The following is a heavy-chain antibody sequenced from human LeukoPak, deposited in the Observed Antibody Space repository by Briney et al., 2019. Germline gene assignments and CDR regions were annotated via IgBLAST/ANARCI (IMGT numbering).Heavy chain of an antibody. CDR1: GGSISSGSYY. V-gene: IGHV4-61*02. CDR2: IYTSGST. CDR3: ARVKAAAATLDY. J-gene: IGHJ4*02. Sequence: PSETLSLTCTVSGGSISSGSYYWSWIRQPAGKGLEWIGRIYTSGSTNYNPSLKSRVTISVDTSKNQFSLKLSSVTAADTAVYYCARVKAAAATLDYWGQGTLVTVSS. D-gene: IGHD6-13*01.